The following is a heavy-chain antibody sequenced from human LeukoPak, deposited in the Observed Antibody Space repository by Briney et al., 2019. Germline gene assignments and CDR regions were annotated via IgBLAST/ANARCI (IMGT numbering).Heavy chain of an antibody. CDR2: IRYDGSDK. CDR3: AKDSSIAAACRLGFDY. J-gene: IGHJ4*02. V-gene: IGHV3-30*02. CDR1: GFTFSSSG. Sequence: GGTLRLSCAASGFTFSSSGMHWVRQARAKGLEWLAFIRYDGSDKYYADSVKGRFTIHRDNSKNTLFLQMSSLRPEDTAVYYCAKDSSIAAACRLGFDYWGQGTLVTVSS. D-gene: IGHD6-13*01.